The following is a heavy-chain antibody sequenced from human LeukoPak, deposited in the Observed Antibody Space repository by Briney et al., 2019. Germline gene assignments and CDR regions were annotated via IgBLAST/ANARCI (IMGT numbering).Heavy chain of an antibody. V-gene: IGHV4-59*08. Sequence: SETLSLTCTVSGGSISSYYWSWIRQPPGKGLEWIGYIYYSGSTNYNPSLKSRVTISVDTSKNQFSLKLSSMTAADTAVYYCARRTGRTEYFDYWGQGTLVTVSS. CDR1: GGSISSYY. J-gene: IGHJ4*02. CDR3: ARRTGRTEYFDY. D-gene: IGHD7-27*01. CDR2: IYYSGST.